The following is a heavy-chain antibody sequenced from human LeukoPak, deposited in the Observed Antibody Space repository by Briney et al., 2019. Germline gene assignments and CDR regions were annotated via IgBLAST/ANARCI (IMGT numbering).Heavy chain of an antibody. D-gene: IGHD2-2*02. CDR1: GFTFSSYW. J-gene: IGHJ6*03. CDR2: INSDGSST. V-gene: IGHV3-74*01. CDR3: ARGWEYCSSTSCYKGEYCMDV. Sequence: GGTLRLSCAASGFTFSSYWMHWVRQAPGKGLVWVSGINSDGSSTSYADSVKGRFTISRDNAKNTLYLQMNSLRAEDTAVYYCARGWEYCSSTSCYKGEYCMDVWGKGTTVTISS.